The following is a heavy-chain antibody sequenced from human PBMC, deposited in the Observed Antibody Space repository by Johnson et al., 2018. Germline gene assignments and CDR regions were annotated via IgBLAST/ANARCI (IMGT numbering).Heavy chain of an antibody. D-gene: IGHD3-22*01. V-gene: IGHV4-34*01. Sequence: QVQLQQWGAGLLKPSETLSLTCAVYGGSFSGYYWSWIRQPPGKGLEWIGEINHSGSTNYNPSLKSRVTISVDTSKNQFSLKLSSVTAADTALYYCALHDSFPAHQHWGQGTLVTGSS. CDR2: INHSGST. CDR3: ALHDSFPAHQH. CDR1: GGSFSGYY. J-gene: IGHJ1*01.